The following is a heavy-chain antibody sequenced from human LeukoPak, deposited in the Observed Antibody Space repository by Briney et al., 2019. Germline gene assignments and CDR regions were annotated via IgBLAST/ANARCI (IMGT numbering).Heavy chain of an antibody. D-gene: IGHD2-21*02. CDR1: GGSISSYY. J-gene: IGHJ4*02. Sequence: SETLSLTCTVSGGSISSYYWSWIRQPPGKGLEWIGYIYYSGSTNYNPSLKSRVTISVDTSKNQFSLKLSSVTAADTAVYYCARNPGSDHPEWWGQGTLVTVSS. V-gene: IGHV4-59*08. CDR2: IYYSGST. CDR3: ARNPGSDHPEW.